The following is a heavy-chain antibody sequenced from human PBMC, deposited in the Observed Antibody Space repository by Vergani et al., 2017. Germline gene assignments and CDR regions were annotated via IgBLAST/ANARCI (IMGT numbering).Heavy chain of an antibody. Sequence: EVQLVESGGGLVKPGGSLRLSCAASGFTFSSYSMNWVRQAPGKGLEWVANIKQDGSEKYYVDSVKGRFTISRDNAKNSLYLQMNSLRAEDTAVYYCARGDWWGQGTLVTVSS. CDR3: ARGDW. CDR2: IKQDGSEK. D-gene: IGHD2-21*01. J-gene: IGHJ4*02. CDR1: GFTFSSYS. V-gene: IGHV3-7*03.